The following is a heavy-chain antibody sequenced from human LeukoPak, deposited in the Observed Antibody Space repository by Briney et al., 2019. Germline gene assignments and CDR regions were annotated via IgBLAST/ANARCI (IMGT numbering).Heavy chain of an antibody. J-gene: IGHJ4*02. V-gene: IGHV4-59*08. CDR1: GGSISGYY. Sequence: PSETLSLTCTVSGGSISGYYWSWIRQPPGKGLEWIAYIHSTGSTNYNPSLKSRVTISVDTSKNQFSLKLSSVTAADTAVYYCARQPTPQQGSCSGGSCSKFDYWGQGTLVTVSS. CDR3: ARQPTPQQGSCSGGSCSKFDY. D-gene: IGHD2-15*01. CDR2: IHSTGST.